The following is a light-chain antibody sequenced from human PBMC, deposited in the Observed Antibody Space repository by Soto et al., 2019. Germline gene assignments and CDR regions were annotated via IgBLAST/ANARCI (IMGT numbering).Light chain of an antibody. J-gene: IGLJ1*01. CDR3: SSYTSTDTLYV. CDR2: DVN. CDR1: RSDIGAYNY. Sequence: QSALTQPASVSGSPGQSITISFTGTRSDIGAYNYVSWYQRHPGKAPKLLIYDVNSRPSGVSNRFSGSKSGNTASLTISGLQAEDEADYFCSSYTSTDTLYVFGSGTKLPVL. V-gene: IGLV2-14*01.